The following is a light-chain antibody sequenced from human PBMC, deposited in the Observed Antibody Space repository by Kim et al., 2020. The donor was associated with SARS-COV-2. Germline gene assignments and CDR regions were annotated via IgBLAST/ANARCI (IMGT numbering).Light chain of an antibody. V-gene: IGLV2-14*03. J-gene: IGLJ1*01. CDR2: DVS. CDR1: SSDVGGYNH. CDR3: SSYTSSSTLV. Sequence: QSITISCTGTSSDVGGYNHVSWYQQHPGKAPKLMIYDVSNRPSGVSNRFSGSKSGNTASLTISGLQAEDEADYYCSSYTSSSTLVFGTGTKVTVL.